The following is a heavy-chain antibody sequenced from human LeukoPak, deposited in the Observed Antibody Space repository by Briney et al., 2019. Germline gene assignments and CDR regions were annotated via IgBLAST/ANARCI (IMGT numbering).Heavy chain of an antibody. V-gene: IGHV3-21*04. D-gene: IGHD5/OR15-5a*01. CDR2: ISSSSSYI. Sequence: GGSLRLSCAASGFSFSSYTMNWVRQAPGKGLEWVSIISSSSSYIYYADSVKGRFTISRDNSKSTLSLQMNSLRAEDTAVYYCTKDSSVPFGITDWGQGTLVTVSS. CDR1: GFSFSSYT. CDR3: TKDSSVPFGITD. J-gene: IGHJ4*02.